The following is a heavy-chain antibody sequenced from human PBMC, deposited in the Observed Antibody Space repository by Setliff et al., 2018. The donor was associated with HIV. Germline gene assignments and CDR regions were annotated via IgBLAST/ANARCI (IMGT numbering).Heavy chain of an antibody. D-gene: IGHD2-8*02. V-gene: IGHV4-4*09. CDR3: ARLIHTGLLYFDY. J-gene: IGHJ4*02. Sequence: SETLSLTCFVSGVSISGHFWGWIRQPPGKGLAWIGYIYTSGTTEYNPSLDSRVTISVDTSRDQFFLNLRSVTAADTALYFCARLIHTGLLYFDYWGLGMLVTVSS. CDR2: IYTSGTT. CDR1: GVSISGHF.